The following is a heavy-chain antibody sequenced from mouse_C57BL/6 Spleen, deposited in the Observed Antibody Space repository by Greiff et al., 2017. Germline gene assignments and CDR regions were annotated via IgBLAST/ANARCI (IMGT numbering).Heavy chain of an antibody. J-gene: IGHJ2*01. CDR2: IYPGSGNT. V-gene: IGHV1-76*01. CDR1: GYTFTDYY. Sequence: VQLVESGAELVRPGASVKLSCKASGYTFTDYYINWVKQRPGQGLEWIARIYPGSGNTYYNEKFKGKATLTAEKSSSTAYMQLSSLTSEDSAVYFCARDGYYRGDYWGQGTTLTVSS. CDR3: ARDGYYRGDY. D-gene: IGHD2-3*01.